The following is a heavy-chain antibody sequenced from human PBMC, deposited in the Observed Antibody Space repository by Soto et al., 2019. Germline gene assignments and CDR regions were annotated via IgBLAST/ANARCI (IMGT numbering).Heavy chain of an antibody. Sequence: GGSLRLSCAASGFTFSSYAMSWVRQAPGKGLEWVSAISGSGGSTYYADSVKGWFTISRDNSKNTLYLQMNSLRAEDTAVYYCAAYGDYLSYYYYGMDVWGQGTTVTVSS. D-gene: IGHD4-17*01. J-gene: IGHJ6*02. V-gene: IGHV3-23*01. CDR2: ISGSGGST. CDR1: GFTFSSYA. CDR3: AAYGDYLSYYYYGMDV.